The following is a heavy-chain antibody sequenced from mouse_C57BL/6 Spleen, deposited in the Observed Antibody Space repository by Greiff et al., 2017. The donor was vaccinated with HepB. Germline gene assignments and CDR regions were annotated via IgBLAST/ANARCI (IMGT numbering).Heavy chain of an antibody. V-gene: IGHV3-6*01. CDR2: ISYDGSN. J-gene: IGHJ3*01. CDR3: ARERDYDLLAY. Sequence: DVQLVESGPGLVKPSQSLSLTCSVTGYSITSGYYWNWIRQFPGNKLEWMGYISYDGSNNYNPSLKNRISITRDTSKNQFVLKLNSVTTEDTATYCCARERDYDLLAYWGQWTLVTVSA. CDR1: GYSITSGYY. D-gene: IGHD2-4*01.